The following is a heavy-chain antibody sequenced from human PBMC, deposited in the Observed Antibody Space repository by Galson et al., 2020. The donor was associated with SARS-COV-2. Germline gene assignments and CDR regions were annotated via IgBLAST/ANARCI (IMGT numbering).Heavy chain of an antibody. Sequence: SGPTLVKPTQTLTLTCTFSGFSLSTSGVGVGWIRQPPGKALEWLGFIYRDDDRRYSPSLKSRLTITKDTSKNQVVLTMTNMDPVETVTYCWARCGVCSGSGTTIHWFDPWGQGTLVIVSS. V-gene: IGHV2-5*02. CDR3: ARCGVCSGSGTTIHWFDP. CDR2: IYRDDDR. J-gene: IGHJ5*02. CDR1: GFSLSTSGVG. D-gene: IGHD3-10*01.